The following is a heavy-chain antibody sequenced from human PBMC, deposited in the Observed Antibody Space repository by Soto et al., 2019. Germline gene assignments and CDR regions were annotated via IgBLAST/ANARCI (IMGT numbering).Heavy chain of an antibody. CDR3: ARDDSSGYYHSSMDV. CDR1: GYSFTSYW. Sequence: PGESLKISCKGSGYSFTSYWISWMRQMPGKGLEWMGRIDPSDSYTNYSPSFQGHVTISADKSISTAYLRWSSLKASDTAMYYCARDDSSGYYHSSMDVWGQGTTVTVSS. CDR2: IDPSDSYT. J-gene: IGHJ6*02. V-gene: IGHV5-10-1*01. D-gene: IGHD3-22*01.